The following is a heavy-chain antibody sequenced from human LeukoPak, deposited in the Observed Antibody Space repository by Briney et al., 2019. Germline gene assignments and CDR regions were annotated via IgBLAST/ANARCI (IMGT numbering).Heavy chain of an antibody. CDR1: GFTFSNYD. Sequence: GGSLRLSCAASGFTFSNYDMHWVRQAAGKGLEWVSSISSSGTYVYYADSVKGRFTISRDNAKNSLSLQMNSLRADDAAVYYCARASSKQLAGYLPDGFDIWGQGTMVTVSS. CDR3: ARASSKQLAGYLPDGFDI. J-gene: IGHJ3*02. V-gene: IGHV3-21*01. CDR2: ISSSGTYV. D-gene: IGHD3-9*01.